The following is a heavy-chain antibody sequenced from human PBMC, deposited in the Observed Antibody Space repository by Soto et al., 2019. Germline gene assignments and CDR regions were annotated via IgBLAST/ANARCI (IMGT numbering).Heavy chain of an antibody. CDR1: GGTFSSYA. CDR3: ARSDYYDILTGYYGPLAY. V-gene: IGHV1-69*13. Sequence: SVKVSCKASGGTFSSYAISWVRQAPGQGLEWMGGIIPIFGTANYAQKFQGRVTITADESTSTAYMELSSLRSEDTAVYYCARSDYYDILTGYYGPLAYWGQGTLVTVSS. CDR2: IIPIFGTA. D-gene: IGHD3-9*01. J-gene: IGHJ4*02.